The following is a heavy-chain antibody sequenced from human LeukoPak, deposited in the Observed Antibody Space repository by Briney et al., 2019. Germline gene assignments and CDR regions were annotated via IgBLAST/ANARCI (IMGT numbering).Heavy chain of an antibody. CDR1: GGSISSYY. D-gene: IGHD3-22*01. V-gene: IGHV4-4*07. J-gene: IGHJ3*02. CDR3: ARDVSVRSITMIVVGAFDI. CDR2: IYTSGST. Sequence: PSETLSLTCTVSGGSISSYYWSWIRQPAGKGLEWIGRIYTSGSTNYNPSLKSRVTMSVDTSKNQFSLKLSSVTAADTAVYYCARDVSVRSITMIVVGAFDIWGQGQWSPSLQ.